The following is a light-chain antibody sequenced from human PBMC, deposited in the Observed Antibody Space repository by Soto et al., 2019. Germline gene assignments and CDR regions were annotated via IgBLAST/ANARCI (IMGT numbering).Light chain of an antibody. CDR3: QQYNNWPFT. Sequence: EIVMTQSPATLPLSPGERATLSCRASQSVSSSYLAWYQQKPGQAPRLLIYGASTRATGIPARFSGSGSGTEFTLTISSLQSEDFAVYYCQQYNNWPFTFGQGTRLEIK. CDR2: GAS. CDR1: QSVSSSY. J-gene: IGKJ5*01. V-gene: IGKV3D-15*01.